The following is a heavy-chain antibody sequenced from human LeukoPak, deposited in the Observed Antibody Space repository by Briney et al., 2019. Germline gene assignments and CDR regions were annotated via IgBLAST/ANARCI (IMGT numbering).Heavy chain of an antibody. D-gene: IGHD2-2*02. CDR1: GDTFSKYP. CDR2: SVPIFGGP. Sequence: ASVKVSCKASGDTFSKYPISWVRQAPGQGLEWMGGSVPIFGGPNYAQKFQGRVTITVDESASTAYMELSSLTYEDTALYYCAIGSDTVPGPAAIRGSNWFDPWGQGTLVTFSS. J-gene: IGHJ5*02. V-gene: IGHV1-69*13. CDR3: AIGSDTVPGPAAIRGSNWFDP.